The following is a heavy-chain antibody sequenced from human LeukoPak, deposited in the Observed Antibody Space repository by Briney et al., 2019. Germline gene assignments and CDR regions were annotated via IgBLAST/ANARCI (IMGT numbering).Heavy chain of an antibody. Sequence: PGESLRLSCAASGFTFSSYAMSWVRQAPGKGLEWVSVISGSGGSTYYADSVKGRFTISRDSAKNTLYLQMNSLRAEDTAVYYCARVSVGRYYFDNWGQGTPVTVS. D-gene: IGHD3-3*02. V-gene: IGHV3-23*01. CDR3: ARVSVGRYYFDN. CDR2: ISGSGGST. J-gene: IGHJ4*02. CDR1: GFTFSSYA.